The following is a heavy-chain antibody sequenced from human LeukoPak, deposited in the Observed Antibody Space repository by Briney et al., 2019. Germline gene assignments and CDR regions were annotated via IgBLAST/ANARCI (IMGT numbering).Heavy chain of an antibody. Sequence: PSETLSLTFTVSGGSISSGGYYWSWIRQHPGKGLEWIGYIYYSGSTYYNPSLKSRVTISVDTSKNQFSLKLSSVTAADTAVYYCARAWGYFDWLYFDYWGQGTLVTVSS. D-gene: IGHD3-9*01. CDR1: GGSISSGGYY. J-gene: IGHJ4*02. CDR3: ARAWGYFDWLYFDY. V-gene: IGHV4-31*03. CDR2: IYYSGST.